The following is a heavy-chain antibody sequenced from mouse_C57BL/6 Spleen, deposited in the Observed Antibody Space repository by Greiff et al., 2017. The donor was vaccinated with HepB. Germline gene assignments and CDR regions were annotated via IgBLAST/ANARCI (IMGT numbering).Heavy chain of an antibody. CDR2: IWSDGST. V-gene: IGHV2-6-1*01. D-gene: IGHD1-1*01. CDR3: ARQKYYYGSSPYAMDY. Sequence: VMLVESGPGLVAPSQSLSITCTVSGFSLTSYGVHWVRQPPGKGLEWLVVIWSDGSTTYNSALKSRLSISKDNSKSQVFLKMNSLQTDDTAMYYCARQKYYYGSSPYAMDYWGQGTSVTVSS. CDR1: GFSLTSYG. J-gene: IGHJ4*01.